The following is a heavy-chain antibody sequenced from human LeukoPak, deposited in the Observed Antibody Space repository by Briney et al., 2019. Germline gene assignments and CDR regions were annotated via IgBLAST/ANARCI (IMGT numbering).Heavy chain of an antibody. D-gene: IGHD3-3*01. J-gene: IGHJ4*02. V-gene: IGHV3-23*01. CDR2: ISGSGGST. Sequence: GGSLRHTRAACGFTFLSYDMSWVRQAPGKGLEWVSGISGSGGSTNYADSVRGRFTISRDNAKKSLYLQMHSLRPEDTAVYYCARDWFDDPLDLPYWGQGTLVTVSS. CDR3: ARDWFDDPLDLPY. CDR1: GFTFLSYD.